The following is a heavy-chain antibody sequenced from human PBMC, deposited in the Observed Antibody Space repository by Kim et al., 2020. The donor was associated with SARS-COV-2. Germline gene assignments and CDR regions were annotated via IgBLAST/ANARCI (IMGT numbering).Heavy chain of an antibody. V-gene: IGHV3-30*18. J-gene: IGHJ6*02. CDR2: ISNDGSNN. CDR3: AKDRGLRDGMDV. D-gene: IGHD4-17*01. CDR1: GFTFSSYG. Sequence: GGSLRLSCAASGFTFSSYGMHWVRQAPGKGLEWVAVISNDGSNNYYADAVKGRFTISRDNSKNTLYLQMNSLRAEDTAVYYCAKDRGLRDGMDVWGQGTTVTVSS.